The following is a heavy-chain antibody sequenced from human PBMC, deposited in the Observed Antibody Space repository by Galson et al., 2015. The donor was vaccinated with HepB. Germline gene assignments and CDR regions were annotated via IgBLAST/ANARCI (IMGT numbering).Heavy chain of an antibody. CDR3: ARVTIFGVVPPPYYYYMDV. CDR1: GYTFTGYG. D-gene: IGHD3-3*01. V-gene: IGHV1-18*01. Sequence: SVKVSCKASGYTFTGYGISWVRQAPGQGLEWMGWISAYNGNTNYAQKLQGRVTMTTDTSTSTAYMELRSLRSDDTAVYYCARVTIFGVVPPPYYYYMDVWGKGTTVTVSS. CDR2: ISAYNGNT. J-gene: IGHJ6*03.